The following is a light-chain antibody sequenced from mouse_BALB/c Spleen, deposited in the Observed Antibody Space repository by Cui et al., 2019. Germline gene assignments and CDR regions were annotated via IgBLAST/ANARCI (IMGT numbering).Light chain of an antibody. J-gene: IGKJ5*01. V-gene: IGKV10-94*01. CDR2: KAS. CDR1: QNINVW. Sequence: DIQMNQSPSSLSASLGDTITITCHASQNINVWLSWYQQKPGNIPKLLICKASNLHTGVPSRFSGSGSGTGFTLTISSLQPEDIATYYCQQGQSYPLTFGAGTKLELK. CDR3: QQGQSYPLT.